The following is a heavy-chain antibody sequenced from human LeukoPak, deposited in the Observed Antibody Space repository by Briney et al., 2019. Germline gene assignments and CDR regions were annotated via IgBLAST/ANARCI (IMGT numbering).Heavy chain of an antibody. J-gene: IGHJ4*02. CDR3: AREGGFYRPLDY. CDR1: GGSITQTNY. Sequence: SETLSLTCDVSGGSITQTNYWTWVRQPPGKGLEWIGEVNLDGRTNFNPSLKSRLTMSVDLSENHVSLKLTSVTAADTAVYYCAREGGFYRPLDYSGQGTLVTVSS. V-gene: IGHV4-4*02. CDR2: VNLDGRT. D-gene: IGHD6-25*01.